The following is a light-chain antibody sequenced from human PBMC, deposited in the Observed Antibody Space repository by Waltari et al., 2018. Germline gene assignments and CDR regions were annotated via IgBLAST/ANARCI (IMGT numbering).Light chain of an antibody. J-gene: IGLJ3*02. CDR2: AFV. CDR1: RSNIGAGYD. CDR3: QSYDSSLNAV. V-gene: IGLV1-40*01. Sequence: SVLTQPPSVSGAPGHSVTISCTGSRSNIGAGYDVHWYQQLPGAAPKLLIYAFVNRPSGVPDRFYGSKSGTSASLAINGLQAEDEAIYYCQSYDSSLNAVFGGGTKVTVL.